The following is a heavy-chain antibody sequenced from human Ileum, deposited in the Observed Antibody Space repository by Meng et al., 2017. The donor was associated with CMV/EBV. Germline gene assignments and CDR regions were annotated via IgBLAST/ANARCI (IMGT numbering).Heavy chain of an antibody. D-gene: IGHD3-10*01. CDR3: ARDKGAGSYYPGYSFDY. J-gene: IGHJ4*02. CDR2: INPNGGSA. Sequence: YTFTNYYLPWGRQAPGQGLEWMGIINPNGGSATYAQRFQGRITMTRDRSTRTVYMELSSLRSEDTAVYHCARDKGAGSYYPGYSFDYWGQGTLVTVSS. V-gene: IGHV1-46*01. CDR1: YTFTNYY.